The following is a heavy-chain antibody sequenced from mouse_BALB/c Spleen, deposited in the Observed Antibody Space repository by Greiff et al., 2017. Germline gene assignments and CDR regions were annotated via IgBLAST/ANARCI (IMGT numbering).Heavy chain of an antibody. D-gene: IGHD2-3*01. J-gene: IGHJ2*01. CDR3: ARDGDGYFYY. Sequence: EVQGVESGGGLVKPGGSLKLSCAASGFTFSDYYMYWVRQTPEKRLEWVATISDGGSYTYYPDSVKGRFTISRDNAKNNLYLQMSSLKSEDTAMYYCARDGDGYFYYWGQGTTLTVSS. V-gene: IGHV5-4*02. CDR2: ISDGGSYT. CDR1: GFTFSDYY.